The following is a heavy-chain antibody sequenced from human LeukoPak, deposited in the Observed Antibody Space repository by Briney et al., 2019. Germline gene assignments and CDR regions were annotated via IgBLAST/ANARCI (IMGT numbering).Heavy chain of an antibody. V-gene: IGHV4-34*01. CDR2: ITERGST. CDR3: ARGPISEDGTFHSPNA. CDR1: GGSFSGHY. J-gene: IGHJ5*02. Sequence: SETLSLTCAVSGGSFSGHYWSWIRQSPGKGLEWIGEITERGSTNYNPSLKSRVTISRDTSKNHFSLKVSSVTAADTAVYYCARGPISEDGTFHSPNAWGQGTLVTVSS. D-gene: IGHD1-1*01.